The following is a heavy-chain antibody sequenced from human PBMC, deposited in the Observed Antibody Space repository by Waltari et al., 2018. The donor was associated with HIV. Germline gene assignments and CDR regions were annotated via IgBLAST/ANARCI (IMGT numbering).Heavy chain of an antibody. CDR2: ISSSSSTI. V-gene: IGHV3-48*04. CDR1: GFPLRSSS. D-gene: IGHD3-22*01. Sequence: EVQLVESGGGLVQPGGSLRLSCAASGFPLRSSSMNWVRQAPGKGLEWVSYISSSSSTIYYADSVKGRFTISRDNAKNSLYLQMNSLRAEDTAVYYCARDPGDDSSPPVPFWGQGTMVTVSS. CDR3: ARDPGDDSSPPVPF. J-gene: IGHJ3*01.